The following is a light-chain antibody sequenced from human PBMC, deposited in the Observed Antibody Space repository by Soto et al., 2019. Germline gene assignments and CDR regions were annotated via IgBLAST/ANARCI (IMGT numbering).Light chain of an antibody. CDR3: AAWDDSLSGPV. V-gene: IGLV1-47*01. CDR1: SSNIGSNY. Sequence: QSVLTQPPSASGTPGQRVTISCSGSSSNIGSNYVYWYQQLPGTAPKLLIYRNNQRPSGVPDRFSGSKSGDSASLAISGLRSDDEADYYCAAWDDSLSGPVFGGGTQLTVL. CDR2: RNN. J-gene: IGLJ2*01.